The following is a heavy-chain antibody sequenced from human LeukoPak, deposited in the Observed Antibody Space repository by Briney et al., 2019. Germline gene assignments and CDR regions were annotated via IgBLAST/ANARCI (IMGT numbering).Heavy chain of an antibody. CDR3: AREGTAGFDY. J-gene: IGHJ4*02. V-gene: IGHV1-46*01. D-gene: IGHD2-21*02. CDR2: INPSGGST. CDR1: GYTSSSYY. Sequence: ASVKVSCKASGYTSSSYYMHWVRQAPGQGLEWMGIINPSGGSTSYAQKFQGRVTMTRETSTRTVYTELSSLRSEDTAVYYCAREGTAGFDYWGQGTLVTVSS.